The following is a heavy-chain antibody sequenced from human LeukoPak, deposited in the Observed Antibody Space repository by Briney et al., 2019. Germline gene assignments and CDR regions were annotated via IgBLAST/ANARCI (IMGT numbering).Heavy chain of an antibody. Sequence: GESLKISCKGSGYSFTSYWIGWVRQMPGKGLEWMGIIYPGDSDTRYSPSFQGQVTISADKSVNTAYLQWSSLKASDTAIYYCARQSRGGDYNREIGDYWGQGTLVTVSS. CDR2: IYPGDSDT. D-gene: IGHD2-21*02. CDR3: ARQSRGGDYNREIGDY. J-gene: IGHJ4*02. V-gene: IGHV5-51*01. CDR1: GYSFTSYW.